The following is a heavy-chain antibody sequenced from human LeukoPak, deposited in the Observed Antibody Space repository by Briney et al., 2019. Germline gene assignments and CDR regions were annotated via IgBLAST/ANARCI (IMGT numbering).Heavy chain of an antibody. D-gene: IGHD3-16*02. CDR1: GFTFCTSW. Sequence: PGGSLRLSCAASGFTFCTSWVHWVRQAPGKGLVWVSRINSDGSTIDYADSVKGRFTISRDNAKNTLYLQMNSLRVEDTATYYCARAGSFRFDYWGQGTLVTVSS. V-gene: IGHV3-74*01. CDR3: ARAGSFRFDY. CDR2: INSDGSTI. J-gene: IGHJ4*02.